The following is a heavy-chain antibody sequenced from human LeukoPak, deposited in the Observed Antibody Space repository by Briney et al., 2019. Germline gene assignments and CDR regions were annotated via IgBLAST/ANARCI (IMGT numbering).Heavy chain of an antibody. CDR1: GYTFTGYY. D-gene: IGHD4-17*01. CDR2: IIPIFGTA. J-gene: IGHJ4*02. V-gene: IGHV1-69*06. CDR3: ASPRDGDYYFDY. Sequence: ASVKVSCKASGYTFTGYYMHWVRQAPGQGLEWMGGIIPIFGTANYAQKFQGRVTITADKSTSTAYMELSSLRSEDTAVYYCASPRDGDYYFDYWGQGTLVTVSS.